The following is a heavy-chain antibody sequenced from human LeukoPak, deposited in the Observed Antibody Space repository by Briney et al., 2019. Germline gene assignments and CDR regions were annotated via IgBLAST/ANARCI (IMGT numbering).Heavy chain of an antibody. CDR3: ATGLGHYYDY. CDR1: GIGFYNYW. D-gene: IGHD2-8*02. J-gene: IGHJ4*02. CDR2: VTSDGSDT. V-gene: IGHV3-74*01. Sequence: GGSLRLSCAASGIGFYNYWMHWDRQAPGEGLEWLSRVTSDGSDTVYADSVKGRFTISRDNARTTVYLQMSSLRLDDTATYYCATGLGHYYDYWGQGSLVTVSS.